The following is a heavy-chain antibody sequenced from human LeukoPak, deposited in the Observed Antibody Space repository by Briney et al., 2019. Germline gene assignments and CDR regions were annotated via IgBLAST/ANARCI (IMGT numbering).Heavy chain of an antibody. CDR3: ARGHYGEDY. Sequence: GGSLRLSCAASGFTFDDYAMHWVRQAPGKGLEWVSGISWNSGSIGYADSVKGRFTISRDNAKNSLYLQMNSLRAEDTALYYCARGHYGEDYWGQGTLVTVSS. V-gene: IGHV3-9*01. CDR1: GFTFDDYA. J-gene: IGHJ4*02. D-gene: IGHD4-17*01. CDR2: ISWNSGSI.